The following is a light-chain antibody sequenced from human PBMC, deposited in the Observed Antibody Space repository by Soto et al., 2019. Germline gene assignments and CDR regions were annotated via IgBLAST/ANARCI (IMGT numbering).Light chain of an antibody. Sequence: DIVMTQSPDSLAVSLGETATINCRSSQTVLYRSTKKNYFAWYQQKPGQPPKLLIYWASTRESGVPDRFSGSGSGTDFTLNISSLQAEDVAVYYCQQYFRTPRTFGQGTKVEIK. CDR1: QTVLYRSTKKNY. CDR2: WAS. J-gene: IGKJ1*01. CDR3: QQYFRTPRT. V-gene: IGKV4-1*01.